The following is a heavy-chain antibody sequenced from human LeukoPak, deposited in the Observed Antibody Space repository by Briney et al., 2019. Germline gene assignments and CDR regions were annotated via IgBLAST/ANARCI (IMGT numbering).Heavy chain of an antibody. Sequence: ASVKVSCKASGGTFSSYAISWVRQAPGQGLGWMGGIIPIFGTANYAQKFQGRVTITTDESTSTAYMELSSLRPEDTAVYYCARAYSSGWYLFNGPFDYWGQGTLVTVSS. CDR1: GGTFSSYA. CDR2: IIPIFGTA. D-gene: IGHD6-19*01. V-gene: IGHV1-69*05. J-gene: IGHJ4*02. CDR3: ARAYSSGWYLFNGPFDY.